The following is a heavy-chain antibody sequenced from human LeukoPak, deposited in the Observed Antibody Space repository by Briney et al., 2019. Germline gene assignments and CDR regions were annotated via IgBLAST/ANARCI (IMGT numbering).Heavy chain of an antibody. Sequence: PSETLSLTCTVSGGSISSYYWSWIRQPPGKGLEWIGYIYYSGSTNYNPSPKSRVTISVDTSKNQFSLKLSSVTAADTAVYYCARGAKQQLVFGYWGQGTLVTVSS. CDR3: ARGAKQQLVFGY. CDR1: GGSISSYY. CDR2: IYYSGST. V-gene: IGHV4-59*08. D-gene: IGHD6-13*01. J-gene: IGHJ4*02.